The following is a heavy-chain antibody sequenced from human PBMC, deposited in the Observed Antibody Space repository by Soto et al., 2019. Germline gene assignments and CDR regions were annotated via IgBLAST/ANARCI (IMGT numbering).Heavy chain of an antibody. CDR2: IYYTGSS. J-gene: IGHJ3*02. CDR1: GGSISSGGYY. CDR3: ATVEDCGGDCPIEACEI. V-gene: IGHV4-31*03. Sequence: QVQLQESGPGLVKPSQTLSLTCTVSGGSISSGGYYWSWIRQHPRNGLEWIGYIYYTGSSYYNPYLKSRVTISVDTSKNQFSLKLSSVTAADTAVYYCATVEDCGGDCPIEACEIWGQGTMVTVSS. D-gene: IGHD2-21*02.